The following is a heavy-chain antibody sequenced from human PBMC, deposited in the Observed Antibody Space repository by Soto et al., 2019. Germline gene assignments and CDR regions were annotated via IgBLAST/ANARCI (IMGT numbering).Heavy chain of an antibody. D-gene: IGHD7-27*01. V-gene: IGHV3-30-3*01. J-gene: IGHJ4*02. CDR1: GFSFSISP. Sequence: GGSLRLSCAASGFSFSISPMHWVRQAPGKGPEWVALISYDGTNKFYADSVKGRFTISRDNSKSTLYLQVDSLRPEDAAVYYCARDPKTSGGQHWAFNYFDSWGQGALVTVSS. CDR2: ISYDGTNK. CDR3: ARDPKTSGGQHWAFNYFDS.